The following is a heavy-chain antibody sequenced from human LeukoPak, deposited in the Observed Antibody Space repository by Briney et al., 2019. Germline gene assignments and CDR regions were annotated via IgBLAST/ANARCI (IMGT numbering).Heavy chain of an antibody. D-gene: IGHD3-10*01. CDR1: GYSFTSYW. CDR3: ARVSQSYYYGSGSWHFDY. J-gene: IGHJ4*02. V-gene: IGHV5-51*01. Sequence: HGESLKISCKGSGYSFTSYWIGWVRQMPGKGLEWMGIIYPGDSDTRYSPSFQGQVTISADKSISTAYLQWSSLKASDTAMYYCARVSQSYYYGSGSWHFDYWGQGTLVTVSS. CDR2: IYPGDSDT.